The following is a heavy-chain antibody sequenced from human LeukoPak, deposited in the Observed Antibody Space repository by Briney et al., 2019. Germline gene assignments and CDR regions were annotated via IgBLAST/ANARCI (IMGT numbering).Heavy chain of an antibody. CDR1: GGSISSYY. Sequence: PSETLSLTCTVSGGSISSYYWSWIRQPPGKGLEWIGYIYFSGSTNYNPSLKSRVTMSVDTSKNQFSLSLSSVTAADTAVYYCVRDSAVGAFDYWGQGTLVTVSS. J-gene: IGHJ4*02. CDR3: VRDSAVGAFDY. V-gene: IGHV4-59*01. D-gene: IGHD1-26*01. CDR2: IYFSGST.